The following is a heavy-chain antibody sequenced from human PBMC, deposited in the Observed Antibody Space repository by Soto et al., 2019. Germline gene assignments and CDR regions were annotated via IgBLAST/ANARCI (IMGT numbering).Heavy chain of an antibody. V-gene: IGHV3-23*01. Sequence: EVQLLESGGGLVQPGGSLRLSCAASGFTFSSYAMTWVRQAPGKGLEWVSVISGSGGSTDYADSVKGRFTISRDNSKNTLYLQMNSLRVEDTALYYCAKDTSSGSYLGPYYYGLDVW. D-gene: IGHD1-26*01. J-gene: IGHJ6*01. CDR1: GFTFSSYA. CDR2: ISGSGGST. CDR3: AKDTSSGSYLGPYYYGLDV.